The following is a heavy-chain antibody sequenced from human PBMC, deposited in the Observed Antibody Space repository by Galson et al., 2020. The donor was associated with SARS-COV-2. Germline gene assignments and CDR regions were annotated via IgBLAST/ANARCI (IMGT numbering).Heavy chain of an antibody. CDR3: ARGRDGYSSAGAFDV. CDR2: VWTSGST. V-gene: IGHV4-4*07. CDR1: RGSIDSYY. Sequence: SETLSLTCTASRGSIDSYYWSWIRQPAGKGLEWIGRVWTSGSTNYNPSLKSRLTLSVDVSKNQFSLRLSSVTAADTAMYYCARGRDGYSSAGAFDVWGQGTMVTVSS. J-gene: IGHJ3*01. D-gene: IGHD2-15*01.